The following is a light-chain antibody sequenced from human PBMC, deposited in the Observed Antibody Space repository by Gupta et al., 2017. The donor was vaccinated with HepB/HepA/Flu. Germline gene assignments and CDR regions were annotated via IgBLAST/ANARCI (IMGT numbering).Light chain of an antibody. CDR2: GGT. Sequence: DIQVTQSPSSLSASVGDRVTIPCRASQSVPTYLNWYHQKPGEAPRLLIFGGTSLPRGVPSRFSGSGSGTDFTLTIRELQPEDFATYYCQHGDSTPWTFGQGTKVEI. J-gene: IGKJ1*01. V-gene: IGKV1-39*01. CDR3: QHGDSTPWT. CDR1: QSVPTY.